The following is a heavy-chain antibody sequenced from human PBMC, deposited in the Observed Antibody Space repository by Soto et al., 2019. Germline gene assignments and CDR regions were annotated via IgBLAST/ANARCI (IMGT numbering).Heavy chain of an antibody. Sequence: VWSLSVSFAASGFTFSSYAMSWVRQAPGKGLEWVSAISGSGGITYYADAVKVRVTISRDNSKNTLYLQINGVRAVDTAVYYCEKELRMVRGVIPVYCDYWGQGTLVTSP. CDR3: EKELRMVRGVIPVYCDY. J-gene: IGHJ4*02. CDR1: GFTFSSYA. V-gene: IGHV3-23*01. CDR2: ISGSGGIT. D-gene: IGHD3-10*01.